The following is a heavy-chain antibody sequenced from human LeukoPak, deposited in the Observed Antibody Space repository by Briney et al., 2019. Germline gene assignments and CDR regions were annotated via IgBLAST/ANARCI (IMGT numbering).Heavy chain of an antibody. CDR2: IYYSGST. CDR3: ARDGSGMDV. CDR1: GGSISSYY. Sequence: SETLSLTCTVSGGSISSYYWSRIRQPPGKGLEWIGYIYYSGSTNYNPSLKSRVTISVDTSKNQFSLKLSSVTAADTAVYYCARDGSGMDVWGQGTTVTVSS. J-gene: IGHJ6*02. V-gene: IGHV4-59*01. D-gene: IGHD1-1*01.